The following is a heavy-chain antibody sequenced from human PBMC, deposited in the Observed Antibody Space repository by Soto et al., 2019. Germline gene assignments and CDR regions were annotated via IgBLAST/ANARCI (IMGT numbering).Heavy chain of an antibody. CDR3: ARDAVAGYNPPYGTDV. J-gene: IGHJ6*02. Sequence: SETLSLTCTVSGGSINSYYWSWIRQPPGKGLEWIGFISYSGSTNRNPSLKSRVTISVDTSKNQSSLELRSVTAEDTAIYYCARDAVAGYNPPYGTDVWGQGTTVTVSS. D-gene: IGHD6-19*01. CDR2: ISYSGST. V-gene: IGHV4-59*01. CDR1: GGSINSYY.